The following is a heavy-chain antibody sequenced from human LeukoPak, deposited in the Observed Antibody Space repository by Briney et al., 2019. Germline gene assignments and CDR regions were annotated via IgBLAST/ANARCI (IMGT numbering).Heavy chain of an antibody. CDR1: GFTFSSYA. D-gene: IGHD3-10*01. Sequence: GGSLRLSCAASGFTFSSYAMTWVRQAPGKGLEWVSAISGSGDSTYYAASVKGRFTTSRDNSKNTLYLQMNSLRAEDTAVYYCAKDQGYYGSGSYKEYFQHWGQGTLVTVSS. V-gene: IGHV3-23*01. CDR2: ISGSGDST. J-gene: IGHJ1*01. CDR3: AKDQGYYGSGSYKEYFQH.